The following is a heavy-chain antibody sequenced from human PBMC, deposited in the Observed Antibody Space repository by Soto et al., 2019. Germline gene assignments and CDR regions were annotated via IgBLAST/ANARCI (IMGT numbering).Heavy chain of an antibody. CDR1: GYTFPRYD. CDR2: MNPNSGNT. CDR3: ARGSGIAAAGTIDY. J-gene: IGHJ4*02. V-gene: IGHV1-8*01. D-gene: IGHD6-13*01. Sequence: ASVKGSCKASGYTFPRYDINWGRQAAGQGLEWMGWMNPNSGNTGYAQKFQGRVTMTRNTSISTAYMELSSLRSEDTAVYYCARGSGIAAAGTIDYWGQGTLVTVSS.